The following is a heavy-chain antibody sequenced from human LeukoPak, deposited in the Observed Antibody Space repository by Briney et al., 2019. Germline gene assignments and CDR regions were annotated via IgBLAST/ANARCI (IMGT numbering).Heavy chain of an antibody. D-gene: IGHD6-13*01. CDR2: IKQDGSEK. J-gene: IGHJ3*02. CDR3: ARDWQWQQLDGDAFDI. Sequence: PGGSLRLSCAASGFTFSGYWMSWVRQAPGKGLEWVANIKQDGSEKYYVDSVKGRFTISRDNAKNPLFLQMNSLRAEDTAVYYCARDWQWQQLDGDAFDIWGQGTMATVSS. CDR1: GFTFSGYW. V-gene: IGHV3-7*04.